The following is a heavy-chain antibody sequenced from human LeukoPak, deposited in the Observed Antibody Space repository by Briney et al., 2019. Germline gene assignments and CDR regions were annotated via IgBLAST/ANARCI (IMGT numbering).Heavy chain of an antibody. V-gene: IGHV4-39*01. Sequence: SETLSLTCTVSGGSISSSSYYWGWIRQPPGKGLEWIGSIYYSGSTYYNPSLKSRVTISVDTSKNQFSLKLSSMTAADTAVYYCARHRRDSYGVGYWGQGTLVTVSS. D-gene: IGHD5-18*01. J-gene: IGHJ4*02. CDR1: GGSISSSSYY. CDR2: IYYSGST. CDR3: ARHRRDSYGVGY.